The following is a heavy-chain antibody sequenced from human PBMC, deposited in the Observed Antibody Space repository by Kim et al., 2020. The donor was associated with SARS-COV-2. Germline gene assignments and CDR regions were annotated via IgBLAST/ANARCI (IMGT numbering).Heavy chain of an antibody. CDR1: GGTFSSYA. J-gene: IGHJ6*02. CDR2: IIPIFGTA. D-gene: IGHD1-7*01. CDR3: AAGTTSIVRNYYYYGMDV. V-gene: IGHV1-69*13. Sequence: SVKVSCKASGGTFSSYAISWVRQAPGQGLEWMGGIIPIFGTANYAQKFQGRVTITADESTSTAYMELSSLRSEDTAVYYCAAGTTSIVRNYYYYGMDVWGQGTTVTVSS.